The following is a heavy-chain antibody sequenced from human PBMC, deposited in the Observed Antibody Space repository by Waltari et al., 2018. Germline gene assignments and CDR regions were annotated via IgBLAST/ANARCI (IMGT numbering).Heavy chain of an antibody. V-gene: IGHV3-23*01. J-gene: IGHJ5*02. CDR3: ATQWERGGWFDP. Sequence: EVQLLESGGGLVQPGGSLRLSCAASGFTFSSYAMSWVRQAPGKGRGWVEAISGSGGSTYYEDAVKGRFTISRDNSKNTLYLQMNSLRAEDTAVYYCATQWERGGWFDPWGQGTMVTVSS. D-gene: IGHD1-26*01. CDR2: ISGSGGST. CDR1: GFTFSSYA.